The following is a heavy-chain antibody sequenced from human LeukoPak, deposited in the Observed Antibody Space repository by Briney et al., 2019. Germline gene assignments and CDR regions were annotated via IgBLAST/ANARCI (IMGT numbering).Heavy chain of an antibody. D-gene: IGHD6-6*01. J-gene: IGHJ4*02. CDR1: GFTFTDSW. CDR2: IKQDGSEK. V-gene: IGHV3-7*01. Sequence: PGGSLRLSCAASGFTFTDSWMSWVRQAPGKGLERVANIKQDGSEKYYVDSVEGRFTISRDNAKDSISLQMNSLRGEDTAVYYCVRALGSPSADYWGQGTMVTVAS. CDR3: VRALGSPSADY.